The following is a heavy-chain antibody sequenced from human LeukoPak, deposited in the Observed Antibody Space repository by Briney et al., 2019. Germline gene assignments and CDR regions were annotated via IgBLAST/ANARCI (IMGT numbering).Heavy chain of an antibody. Sequence: GGSLRLSCAATGFTVSSFWMSWVRQAPGKGLEWVANIKQDGSEKYYVDSVKGRFTISRDNAKNSLYLQMNSLRGEDTAVYYCTRDQSWLRLSYYYFYGVDVWGQGTTVTVSS. V-gene: IGHV3-7*01. CDR1: GFTVSSFW. CDR3: TRDQSWLRLSYYYFYGVDV. J-gene: IGHJ6*02. CDR2: IKQDGSEK. D-gene: IGHD5-12*01.